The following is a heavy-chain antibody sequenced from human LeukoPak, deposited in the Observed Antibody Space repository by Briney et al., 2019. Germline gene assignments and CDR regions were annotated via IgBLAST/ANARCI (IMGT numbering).Heavy chain of an antibody. V-gene: IGHV3-30*18. CDR3: AKDLIGGPGDYDAFDI. J-gene: IGHJ3*02. CDR2: ISYDGSNK. CDR1: GFTFSSYG. D-gene: IGHD4-17*01. Sequence: PGGSLRLSCAASGFTFSSYGMHWVRQAPGKGLEWVAVISYDGSNKYYADSVKGRFTISRDNSKNTLYLQMNSLIAEDTAVYYCAKDLIGGPGDYDAFDIWGQGTMVTVSS.